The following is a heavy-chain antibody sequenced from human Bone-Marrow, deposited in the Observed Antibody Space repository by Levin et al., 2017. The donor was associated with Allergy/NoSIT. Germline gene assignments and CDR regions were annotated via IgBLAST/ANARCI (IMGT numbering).Heavy chain of an antibody. V-gene: IGHV3-21*06. CDR2: ISSSSSHT. CDR3: SRDLHRLARRGGMDV. J-gene: IGHJ6*02. D-gene: IGHD6-6*01. CDR1: GLTFSVCD. Sequence: GGSLRLSCGASGLTFSVCDMNWVRQVPGKGLEWVSYISSSSSHTYYAESVKGRFTIYRDNAENSLYLQMNSLRVEDTAVYYRSRDLHRLARRGGMDVWGQGTTVIVSS.